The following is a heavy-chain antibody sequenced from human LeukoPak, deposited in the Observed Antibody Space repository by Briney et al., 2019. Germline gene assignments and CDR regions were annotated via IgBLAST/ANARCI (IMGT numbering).Heavy chain of an antibody. CDR3: ARDGSSWSNWLDP. J-gene: IGHJ5*02. Sequence: GGSLRLSCTVSGFTFRDFAMHWVRQAPGKGLEYVSSISSSGVATYYADSVKGRFTISRDNYKNTLYLQMSSLRAEDTAVYYCARDGSSWSNWLDPWGQGTLVTVSS. CDR2: ISSSGVAT. V-gene: IGHV3-64D*09. CDR1: GFTFRDFA. D-gene: IGHD6-13*01.